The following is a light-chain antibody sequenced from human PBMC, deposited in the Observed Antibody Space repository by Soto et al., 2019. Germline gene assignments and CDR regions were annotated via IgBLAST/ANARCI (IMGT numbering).Light chain of an antibody. V-gene: IGKV3-20*01. CDR1: QSVSSSY. J-gene: IGKJ1*01. CDR3: QQYNNWPPWT. CDR2: GAS. Sequence: EIVLTQSPGTLSLSPGERATLSCRASQSVSSSYLAWYQQKPGQAPRLLIYGASSRATGIPDRFSGSGSGTEFTLTISSLQSEDFAVYYCQQYNNWPPWTFGQGTK.